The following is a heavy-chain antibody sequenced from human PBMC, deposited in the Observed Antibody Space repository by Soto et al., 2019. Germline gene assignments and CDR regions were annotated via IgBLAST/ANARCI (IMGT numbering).Heavy chain of an antibody. D-gene: IGHD1-26*01. Sequence: QMQLVESGGGVVQPGRSLRLSCAASGFDFSSYGMHWVRQTPGKGLEWVAVLGFDGGGRYYADSVKGRFTISRDNSKKMLYLQMDSLRAEDTALYYCAREPVGPDYAMDVWGQGTTVNVSS. CDR1: GFDFSSYG. V-gene: IGHV3-33*01. J-gene: IGHJ6*02. CDR2: LGFDGGGR. CDR3: AREPVGPDYAMDV.